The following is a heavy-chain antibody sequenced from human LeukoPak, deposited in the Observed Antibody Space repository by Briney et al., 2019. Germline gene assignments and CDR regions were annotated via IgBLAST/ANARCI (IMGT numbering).Heavy chain of an antibody. CDR2: ISRSGSTR. Sequence: GGSLRLSCETSVVTSSAYELNWVRQAPGKGLEWVSYISRSGSTRYYADSVKGRFTISRDNAKNSVLWQMNCVRAEDKAVYYCVRYACIVRVIVDGFDIWGQGTMVSVSS. J-gene: IGHJ3*02. V-gene: IGHV3-48*03. CDR3: VRYACIVRVIVDGFDI. D-gene: IGHD1-26*01. CDR1: VVTSSAYE.